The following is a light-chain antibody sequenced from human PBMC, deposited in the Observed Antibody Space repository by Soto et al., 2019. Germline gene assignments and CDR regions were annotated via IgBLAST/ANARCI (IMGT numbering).Light chain of an antibody. Sequence: DIQMSQSPSTLSASVGDRVTITCRASQSIDTWLAWHQQKPGQVPKLPISKASSLESGVPSRFSGSGSGTEFTLTISSLQPDDFATYYCQHYNSYSEAFGQGPKVDI. CDR3: QHYNSYSEA. CDR2: KAS. J-gene: IGKJ1*01. CDR1: QSIDTW. V-gene: IGKV1-5*03.